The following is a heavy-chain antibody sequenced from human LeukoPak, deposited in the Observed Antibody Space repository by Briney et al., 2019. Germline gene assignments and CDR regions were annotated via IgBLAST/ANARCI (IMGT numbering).Heavy chain of an antibody. J-gene: IGHJ5*02. CDR1: GFTFTKYA. D-gene: IGHD5-24*01. V-gene: IGHV3-30*04. CDR2: ISYVGSNK. Sequence: GGCLRLSCSAPGFTFTKYAFHWVPQAPGKGLGWVSIISYVGSNKYYADSVKGRFTISRDDSNNTLFLLMNSMRPADTAVYYCARDQLFCSDGGCSAHNWFDPWGPGTLVTVSS. CDR3: ARDQLFCSDGGCSAHNWFDP.